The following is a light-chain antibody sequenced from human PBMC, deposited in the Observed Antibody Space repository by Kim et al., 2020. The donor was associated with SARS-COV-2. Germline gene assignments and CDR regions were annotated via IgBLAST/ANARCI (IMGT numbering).Light chain of an antibody. CDR3: QQRSNRPPYT. V-gene: IGKV3-11*01. J-gene: IGKJ2*01. CDR2: DAS. Sequence: EIVLTQSPATLSLSPGERATLSCRASQSVSSYLAWYQQKPGQAPRLLIYDASNRATGIPARFSGSASGTDFTLTISSLEPEDFAVYYWQQRSNRPPYTFGQGTKLEI. CDR1: QSVSSY.